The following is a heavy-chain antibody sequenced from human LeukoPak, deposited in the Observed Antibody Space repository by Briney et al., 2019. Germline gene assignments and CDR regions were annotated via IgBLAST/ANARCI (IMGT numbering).Heavy chain of an antibody. CDR3: ARTPAVAGTAP. V-gene: IGHV3-21*01. Sequence: GGSLRLSCAASGFTFSSYSMNWVRQAPGKGLEWVSSISSSSSYIYYADSVKGRFTISRDNAKNSLYLQMNSLRAEDAAVYYCARTPAVAGTAPWGQGTLVTVSS. J-gene: IGHJ5*02. D-gene: IGHD6-19*01. CDR2: ISSSSSYI. CDR1: GFTFSSYS.